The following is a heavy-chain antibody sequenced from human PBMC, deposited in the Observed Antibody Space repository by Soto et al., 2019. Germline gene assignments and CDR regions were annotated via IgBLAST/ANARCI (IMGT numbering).Heavy chain of an antibody. Sequence: ASVKVSCKASGYTFTSYGISWVRQAPGQGLEWMGWISAYNGNTNYAQKLQGRVTMTTDTSTSTAYMELRSLRSGDTAVYYCARYFDWLLGPHNDYWGQGTLVTVSS. J-gene: IGHJ4*02. CDR2: ISAYNGNT. CDR1: GYTFTSYG. V-gene: IGHV1-18*01. CDR3: ARYFDWLLGPHNDY. D-gene: IGHD3-9*01.